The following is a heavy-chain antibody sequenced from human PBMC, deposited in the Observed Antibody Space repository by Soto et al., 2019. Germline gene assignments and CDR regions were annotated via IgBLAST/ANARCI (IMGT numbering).Heavy chain of an antibody. D-gene: IGHD2-2*01. V-gene: IGHV1-18*01. Sequence: QVQLVQAGGEVKRPGASVKVSCKTSGDTFSNYGITLVRQAPGQPLEWLGWISLYSDGTNYAQKFQGRVSMTTDTSTTTAYMELRSLRSDDTAVYYCARVVPGAEAWFGPWGQGTLVTVSS. CDR2: ISLYSDGT. CDR1: GDTFSNYG. CDR3: ARVVPGAEAWFGP. J-gene: IGHJ5*02.